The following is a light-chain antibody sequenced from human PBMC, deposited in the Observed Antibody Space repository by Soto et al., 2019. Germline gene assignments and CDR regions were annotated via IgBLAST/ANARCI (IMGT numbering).Light chain of an antibody. CDR3: QQYNNWPRT. CDR1: QSVSSN. J-gene: IGKJ4*01. Sequence: EIVMTQSPATLSVSPGERATLSSRASQSVSSNLAWYQQKPGQAPRLLSYGASTRATGIPARFSGSGSGTEFTLTISSLQSEDFAVYYCQQYNNWPRTFGGGTKVDIK. CDR2: GAS. V-gene: IGKV3-15*01.